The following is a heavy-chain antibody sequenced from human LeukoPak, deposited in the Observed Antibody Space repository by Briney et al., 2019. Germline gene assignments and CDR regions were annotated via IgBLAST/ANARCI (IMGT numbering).Heavy chain of an antibody. CDR3: ARDLGLNDYGDYFFDY. CDR2: INPNSGAT. J-gene: IGHJ4*02. Sequence: ASVKVSCKTSGYTFGGHFIYWVRQAPGQGLEWMGWINPNSGATIYAQKFRDRVTLTRDTSITTAYMEVSSLRSDDTAVYYCARDLGLNDYGDYFFDYWGKGTLVTVSS. D-gene: IGHD4-17*01. CDR1: GYTFGGHF. V-gene: IGHV1-2*02.